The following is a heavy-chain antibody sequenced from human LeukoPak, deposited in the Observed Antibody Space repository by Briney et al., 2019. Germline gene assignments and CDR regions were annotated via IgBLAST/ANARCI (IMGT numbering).Heavy chain of an antibody. CDR3: ARDGRFGESLGAFDI. Sequence: ASVKVSCKASGYTFTSYYMHWVRQAPGQGLEWMGIINPSGGSTSYAQKFQGRVTMTRDTSTSTVYMELSSLRSEDTAVYYCARDGRFGESLGAFDIWGQGTMVTVSS. CDR1: GYTFTSYY. CDR2: INPSGGST. J-gene: IGHJ3*02. D-gene: IGHD3-10*01. V-gene: IGHV1-46*01.